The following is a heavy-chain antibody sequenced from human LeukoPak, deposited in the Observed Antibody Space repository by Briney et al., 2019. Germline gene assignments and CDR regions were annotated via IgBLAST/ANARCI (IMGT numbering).Heavy chain of an antibody. V-gene: IGHV1-2*04. J-gene: IGHJ4*02. Sequence: GASVTVSCKASGYTSTGYYMHWVRQAPGQGLEWMGWINPSSGGTNYAQKFQGWVTMTRDTSISTAYMELSRLRSDDTAVYYCARDGRAYYDILTGYYHFDYWGQGTLVTVSS. CDR1: GYTSTGYY. CDR2: INPSSGGT. CDR3: ARDGRAYYDILTGYYHFDY. D-gene: IGHD3-9*01.